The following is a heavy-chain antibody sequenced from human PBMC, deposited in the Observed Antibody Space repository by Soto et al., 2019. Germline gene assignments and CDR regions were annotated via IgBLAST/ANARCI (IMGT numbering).Heavy chain of an antibody. CDR2: INPKSGGT. CDR1: GYSFTDYH. D-gene: IGHD3-16*01. Sequence: SVKLSCKASGYSFTDYHIHWVRQAPGQGLEWLGRINPKSGGTSTAQKFQGWVTMTTDTSISTASMELTRLTSDDTAIYYCARGDYTDCFNVVCSFLYNHEMSFCGQGTTV. V-gene: IGHV1-2*04. J-gene: IGHJ6*02. CDR3: ARGDYTDCFNVVCSFLYNHEMSF.